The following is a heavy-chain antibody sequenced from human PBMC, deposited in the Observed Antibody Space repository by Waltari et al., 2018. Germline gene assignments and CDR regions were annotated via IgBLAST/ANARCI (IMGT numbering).Heavy chain of an antibody. D-gene: IGHD6-13*01. CDR3: ARDRRYSSIMADY. V-gene: IGHV3-7*01. J-gene: IGHJ4*02. CDR1: GFTFSSYW. Sequence: EVQLVESGGGLVQPGGSLRLSCAASGFTFSSYWMSWVRQAPGKGLEWVANIKQDGSEKYYVDSVKGRFTISRDNAKNSLYLQMNSLRAEDTAVYYCARDRRYSSIMADYWGQGTLVTVSS. CDR2: IKQDGSEK.